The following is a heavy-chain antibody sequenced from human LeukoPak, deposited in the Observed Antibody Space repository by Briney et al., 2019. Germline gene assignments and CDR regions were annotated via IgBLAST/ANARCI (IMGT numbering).Heavy chain of an antibody. CDR2: ISAYNGNT. V-gene: IGHV1-18*01. Sequence: ASVKVSCKASGYTFTSYGVSWVRQAPGQGLEWMGWISAYNGNTNYAQKLQGRVTMTTDTSTSTAYMELRSLRSDDTAVYYCARDGSDQLPIDAPLNFDYWGQGTPVTVSS. CDR3: ARDGSDQLPIDAPLNFDY. D-gene: IGHD2-2*01. CDR1: GYTFTSYG. J-gene: IGHJ4*02.